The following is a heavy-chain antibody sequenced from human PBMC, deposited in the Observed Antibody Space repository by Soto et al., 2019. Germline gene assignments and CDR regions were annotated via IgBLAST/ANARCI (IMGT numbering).Heavy chain of an antibody. Sequence: GESLKISCQGFGYSFTSFWIGWVRQMPGKGLEWMGIINPVDSDTRYSPSFQGQVTISVDKSITTAYLQWSSLKASDTDMYYCATGFFRLPSAPTFDYWGQGTLVTVSS. CDR2: INPVDSDT. CDR3: ATGFFRLPSAPTFDY. D-gene: IGHD3-3*01. V-gene: IGHV5-51*01. CDR1: GYSFTSFW. J-gene: IGHJ4*02.